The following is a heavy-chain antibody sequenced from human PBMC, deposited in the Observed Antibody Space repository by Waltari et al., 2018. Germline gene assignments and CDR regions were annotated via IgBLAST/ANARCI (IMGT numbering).Heavy chain of an antibody. Sequence: QLQLQESGPGLVKPSETLSLTCTVSGGSISSSSYYWGWIRQPPGKGLEWIGSIYYSGSTYYNPSLKSRVTMTTDTSTSTAYMELRSLRSDDTAVYYCARYIRSGGSGTRGNWFDPWGQGTLVTVSS. CDR3: ARYIRSGGSGTRGNWFDP. D-gene: IGHD2-15*01. CDR1: GGSISSSSYY. CDR2: IYYSGST. V-gene: IGHV4-39*01. J-gene: IGHJ5*02.